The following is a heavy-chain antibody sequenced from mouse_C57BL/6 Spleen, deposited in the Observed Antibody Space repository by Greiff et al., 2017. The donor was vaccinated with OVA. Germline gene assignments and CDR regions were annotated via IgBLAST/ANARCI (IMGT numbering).Heavy chain of an antibody. CDR2: IDPENGDT. CDR3: IRYYYAMDY. CDR1: GFNITDDY. V-gene: IGHV14-4*01. J-gene: IGHJ4*01. Sequence: EVQLQQSGAELVRPGASVKLSCTASGFNITDDYMHWVKQRPEQGLEWLGWIDPENGDTEYAQKFKGQATLTADPSSNTAYLQLSSLTSEVTAFYYRIRYYYAMDYWGQGTSVTVSS.